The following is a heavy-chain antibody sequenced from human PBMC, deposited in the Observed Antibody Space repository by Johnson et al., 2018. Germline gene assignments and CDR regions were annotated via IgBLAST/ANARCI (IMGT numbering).Heavy chain of an antibody. CDR2: ISYGGKNK. V-gene: IGHV3-30*04. J-gene: IGHJ6*03. Sequence: QLVESGGGVVQPGRSLRLSCAASGFTFSTYALHWVRQAPGKGLEGVALISYGGKNKYYADSVKGRFTISRDNSKNTLYLQMNSLKTEETAVYYCARVRFPVGRDCSGDRCYSPSFIFCYMDVWGKGTTVTVSS. D-gene: IGHD2-15*01. CDR3: ARVRFPVGRDCSGDRCYSPSFIFCYMDV. CDR1: GFTFSTYA.